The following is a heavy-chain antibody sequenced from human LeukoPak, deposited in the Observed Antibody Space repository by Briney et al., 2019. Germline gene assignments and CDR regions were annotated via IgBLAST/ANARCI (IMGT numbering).Heavy chain of an antibody. D-gene: IGHD5-24*01. V-gene: IGHV4-39*07. CDR2: ISYGGRT. J-gene: IGHJ4*02. CDR3: ARARYNYQCDY. CDR1: GGPISSSNNY. Sequence: SETLSLTCTVSGGPISSSNNYWGWIRQPPGRGLEWIGSISYGGRTYYNPSLKSRVTISVDTSKNQFSLRLSSVTAADTAVYYCARARYNYQCDYWGQGTLVTVSS.